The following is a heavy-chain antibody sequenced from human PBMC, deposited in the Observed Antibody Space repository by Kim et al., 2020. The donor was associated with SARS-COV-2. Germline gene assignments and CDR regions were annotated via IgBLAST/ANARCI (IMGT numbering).Heavy chain of an antibody. CDR3: ARWVGYYYDSSGYYGGFDP. D-gene: IGHD3-22*01. J-gene: IGHJ5*02. CDR2: IYCSGST. V-gene: IGHV4-39*07. Sequence: SETLSLTCTVSGGSISSSSYYWGWIRQPPGKGLEWIGSIYCSGSTYYNPSLKSRVTISVDTSKNQFSLKLSSVTAADTAVYYCARWVGYYYDSSGYYGGFDPWGQGTLVTVSS. CDR1: GGSISSSSYY.